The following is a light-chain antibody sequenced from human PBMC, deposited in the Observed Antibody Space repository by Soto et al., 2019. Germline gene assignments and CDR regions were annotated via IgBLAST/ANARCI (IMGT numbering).Light chain of an antibody. CDR3: QQYDSSST. J-gene: IGKJ1*01. CDR2: GAS. CDR1: QTISNTF. V-gene: IGKV3-20*01. Sequence: EVVLTQSPGTLSLSPGERATLSCRASQTISNTFLAWYQQRPGQAPRLLINGASGKAAGIAERFCGSGCGTADSLSTSSLVHEDFVVYYCQQYDSSSTFGQGTKVDIK.